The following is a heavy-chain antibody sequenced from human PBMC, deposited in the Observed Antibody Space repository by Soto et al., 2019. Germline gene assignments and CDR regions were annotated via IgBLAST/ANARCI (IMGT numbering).Heavy chain of an antibody. Sequence: GGSLRLSCAASGFTFSSYGMHWVRQAPGKGLEWVAVISYDGSNKYYADSVKGRFTISRDNSKNTLYLQMNSLRAEDTAVYYCAKFNGQPLGGYSYGLENELDYWGQGTLVTVSS. D-gene: IGHD5-18*01. CDR2: ISYDGSNK. V-gene: IGHV3-30*18. J-gene: IGHJ4*02. CDR3: AKFNGQPLGGYSYGLENELDY. CDR1: GFTFSSYG.